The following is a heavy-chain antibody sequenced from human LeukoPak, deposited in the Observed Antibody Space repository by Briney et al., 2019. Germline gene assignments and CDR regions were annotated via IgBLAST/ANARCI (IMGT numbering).Heavy chain of an antibody. Sequence: GASVKVSCKASGYTFTGYYMHWVRQAPEQGLEWMGRINPNSGGTNYAQKFQGRVTMTRDTSISTAYMELSRLRSDDTAVYYCASAPGKNYYYGMDVWGQGTTVTVSS. CDR2: INPNSGGT. J-gene: IGHJ6*02. CDR1: GYTFTGYY. V-gene: IGHV1-2*06. D-gene: IGHD4-23*01. CDR3: ASAPGKNYYYGMDV.